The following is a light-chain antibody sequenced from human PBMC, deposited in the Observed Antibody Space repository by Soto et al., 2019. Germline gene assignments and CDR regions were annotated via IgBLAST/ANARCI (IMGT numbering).Light chain of an antibody. CDR3: QQYNNWPPNT. J-gene: IGKJ2*01. Sequence: EIVMKQSPATLSVSPGERATLSCRASQSVSSNLAWYQQKPGQAPRLLIYDASTRATGIPARFSGSGSGTEFTLTISSLQSEDFAIYYCQQYNNWPPNTFGQGTKLEIK. CDR1: QSVSSN. V-gene: IGKV3-15*01. CDR2: DAS.